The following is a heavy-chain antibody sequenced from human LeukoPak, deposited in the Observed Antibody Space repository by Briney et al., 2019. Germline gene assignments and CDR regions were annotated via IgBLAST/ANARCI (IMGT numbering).Heavy chain of an antibody. CDR3: ARAAIDGIVQGVITTFDP. J-gene: IGHJ5*02. CDR2: IYHSWSP. V-gene: IGHV4-38-2*02. Sequence: PSEPLSLPCTVSGYSISSGYYWGWIRQPPGEGLELIGRIYHSWSPYYNPSLKRRVTISVDTAKNQLSLELSSVTAADTAVHYCARAAIDGIVQGVITTFDPWGQGTLVTVSS. D-gene: IGHD3-10*01. CDR1: GYSISSGYY.